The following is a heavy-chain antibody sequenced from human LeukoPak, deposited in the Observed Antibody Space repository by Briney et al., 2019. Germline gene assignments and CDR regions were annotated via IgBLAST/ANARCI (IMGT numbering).Heavy chain of an antibody. Sequence: SETLSLTCTVSGGSISNNDCYWGWIRQPPGKGLEWIGDIYYSGSTHYSPSLKSRVTMSVDTSKNQFSLKLSSVTAADTAVYFCARRCETYRYWGQGTLVTVSS. CDR2: IYYSGST. CDR3: ARRCETYRY. J-gene: IGHJ4*02. D-gene: IGHD4-11*01. V-gene: IGHV4-39*01. CDR1: GGSISNNDCY.